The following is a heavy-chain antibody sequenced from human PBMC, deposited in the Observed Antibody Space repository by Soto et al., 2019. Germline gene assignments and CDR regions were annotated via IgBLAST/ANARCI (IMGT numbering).Heavy chain of an antibody. CDR3: AKDYSSGYYAFDI. CDR1: GFTFTTYA. Sequence: EVQLLESGGGLVQPGGSLRLSCAPSGFTFTTYAMSWVRQAPGKGLEWVSSISSGGDTYYADSVKGRFTISRDSSKNTLYLQMNNLRAEDTDTYYCAKDYSSGYYAFDIWGRGTMVTVSS. D-gene: IGHD3-22*01. J-gene: IGHJ3*02. V-gene: IGHV3-23*01. CDR2: ISSGGDT.